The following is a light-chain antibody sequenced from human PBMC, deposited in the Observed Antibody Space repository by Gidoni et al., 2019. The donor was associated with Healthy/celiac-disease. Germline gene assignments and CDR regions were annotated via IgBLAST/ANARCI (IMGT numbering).Light chain of an antibody. CDR3: QQRSNWPRT. CDR1: QSVSSY. V-gene: IGKV3-11*01. J-gene: IGKJ4*01. Sequence: EIVFTQSPATLSLSPGDRATLSCRASQSVSSYLAWYQQKPGQAPRLLIYDASNRATGIPARFSGSGSGTDFTLTISSLEPEDFAVYYCQQRSNWPRTFGGGTKVEIK. CDR2: DAS.